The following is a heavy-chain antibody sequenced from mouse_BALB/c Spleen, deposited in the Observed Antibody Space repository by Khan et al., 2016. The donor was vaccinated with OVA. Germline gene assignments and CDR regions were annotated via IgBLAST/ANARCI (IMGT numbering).Heavy chain of an antibody. CDR2: ISPGSGDT. CDR1: GYTFTDYY. CDR3: ARRNYFGYTFAY. J-gene: IGHJ3*01. Sequence: VKLLESGAELARPGASVKLSCKASGYTFTDYYINWVKQRTGQGLEWIGEISPGSGDTSYNERFKGKATLTADKSSSTAYMQLSSLTSEASAVYFCARRNYFGYTFAYWGQGTLVTVSA. V-gene: IGHV1-77*01. D-gene: IGHD1-2*01.